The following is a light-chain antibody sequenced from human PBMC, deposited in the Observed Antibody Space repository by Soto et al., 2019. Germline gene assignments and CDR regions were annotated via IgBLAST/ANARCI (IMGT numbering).Light chain of an antibody. Sequence: SYELTQPPSLSVSLGQTATITCTGDALPTLYAYWYQQKPGQDPVLVIFKDSERPSGMPERFSGSSSGTTATLTTGGVQAEAEADYSCQSADSSNSYGVFGGGTKLTVL. CDR1: ALPTLY. V-gene: IGLV3-25*03. CDR3: QSADSSNSYGV. CDR2: KDS. J-gene: IGLJ2*01.